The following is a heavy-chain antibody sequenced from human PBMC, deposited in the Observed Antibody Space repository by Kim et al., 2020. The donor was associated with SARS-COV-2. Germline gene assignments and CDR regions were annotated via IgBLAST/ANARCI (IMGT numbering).Heavy chain of an antibody. CDR3: ARDLPPEVTIFGVVIREYYLHY. J-gene: IGHJ4*02. CDR1: GYTFTGYY. D-gene: IGHD3-3*01. V-gene: IGHV1-2*06. CDR2: INPNSGGT. Sequence: ASVKVSCKASGYTFTGYYMHWVRQAPGQGLEWMGRINPNSGGTNYAQKFQGRVTMTRDTSISTAYMELSRLRSDDTAVYYCARDLPPEVTIFGVVIREYYLHYWGQGTLVTVPS.